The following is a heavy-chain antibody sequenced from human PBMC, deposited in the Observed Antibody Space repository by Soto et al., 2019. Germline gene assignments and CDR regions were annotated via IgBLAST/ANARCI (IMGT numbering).Heavy chain of an antibody. D-gene: IGHD3-10*01. Sequence: QVQLVQSGSELKKPGASVKVSCKASGYTFTSYAMNWVRQAPGQGLEWMGWVNTNTGNPTYAQGFTGRFVFSLDTSVSTAYLQICSLKAEDTAVYYCARTTSGLLWFGATDWFDPWGQGTLVTVSS. V-gene: IGHV7-4-1*01. CDR1: GYTFTSYA. CDR2: VNTNTGNP. J-gene: IGHJ5*02. CDR3: ARTTSGLLWFGATDWFDP.